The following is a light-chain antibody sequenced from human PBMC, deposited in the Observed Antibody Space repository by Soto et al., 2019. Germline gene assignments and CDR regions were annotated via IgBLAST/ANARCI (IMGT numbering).Light chain of an antibody. Sequence: QSVLTQPPSVSAAPGQKVTISCSGGSSNIENNLVSWYRQFPGTAPTFLIFDNNKRPSGIPDRFSGSKSGTSATLGITGLQTGDAAVYYCGSWDTSLSAWLFGGGTKLTVL. CDR3: GSWDTSLSAWL. V-gene: IGLV1-51*01. J-gene: IGLJ3*02. CDR2: DNN. CDR1: SSNIENNL.